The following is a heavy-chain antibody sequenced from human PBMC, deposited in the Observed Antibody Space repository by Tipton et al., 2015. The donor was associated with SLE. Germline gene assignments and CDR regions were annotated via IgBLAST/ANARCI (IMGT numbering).Heavy chain of an antibody. CDR1: GGVFRGYW. CDR3: ARDRGWELQKYIWFDP. J-gene: IGHJ5*02. D-gene: IGHD1-26*01. V-gene: IGHV4-4*08. CDR2: IYTFGST. Sequence: TLSLTCTVYGGVFRGYWWSWIRQPPGKGLEWIGRIYTFGSTTYNPSLKNRVTISLDMSKNQFSLRLSSVTAADTALYYCARDRGWELQKYIWFDPWGRGTPVTVSS.